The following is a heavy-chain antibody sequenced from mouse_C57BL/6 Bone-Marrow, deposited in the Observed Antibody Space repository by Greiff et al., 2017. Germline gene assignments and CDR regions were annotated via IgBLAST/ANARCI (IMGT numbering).Heavy chain of an antibody. CDR2: IWGVGST. CDR3: ASGYYGSSYERFAY. CDR1: GFSLTSYG. D-gene: IGHD1-1*01. V-gene: IGHV2-6*01. J-gene: IGHJ3*01. Sequence: QVQLKESGPGLVAPSQSLSITCTVSGFSLTSYGVDWVRQSPGKGLEWLGVIWGVGSTNYNSALKSRLSIIKDNSKCQVFLKMNSLQTDDTAMYYCASGYYGSSYERFAYWGQGTRVTVSA.